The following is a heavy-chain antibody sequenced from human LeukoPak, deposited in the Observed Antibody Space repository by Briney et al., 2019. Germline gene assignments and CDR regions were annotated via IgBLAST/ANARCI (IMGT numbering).Heavy chain of an antibody. V-gene: IGHV3-23*01. D-gene: IGHD6-6*01. J-gene: IGHJ4*02. Sequence: PGGSLRLSCVASGFDFSRYVVNWVRQAPGKGLEWVSGISGSGDTTYYTDSVKGRFTISRDNSENTLYLQMDSLTVGDTPIYYCAKDRGITARPYAFDSWGQGTLVTVSS. CDR2: ISGSGDTT. CDR3: AKDRGITARPYAFDS. CDR1: GFDFSRYV.